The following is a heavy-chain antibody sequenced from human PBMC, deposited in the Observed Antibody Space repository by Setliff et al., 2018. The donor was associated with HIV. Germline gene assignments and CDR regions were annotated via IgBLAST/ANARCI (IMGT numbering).Heavy chain of an antibody. J-gene: IGHJ4*02. Sequence: SETLSLTCTVSGGSISSGSYYWSWIRQPAGKGLEWIGRIYTSGTTRYSPSLKSRITISIDTSKNQFSLQLSSVTAADTAVYYCARLSTTSRDFDSWGQGTLVTVSS. CDR2: IYTSGTT. V-gene: IGHV4-61*02. D-gene: IGHD3-10*01. CDR1: GGSISSGSYY. CDR3: ARLSTTSRDFDS.